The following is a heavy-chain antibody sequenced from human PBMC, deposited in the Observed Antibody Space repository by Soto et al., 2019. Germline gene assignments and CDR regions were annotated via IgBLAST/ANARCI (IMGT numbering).Heavy chain of an antibody. CDR2: IYYSGST. J-gene: IGHJ6*02. D-gene: IGHD2-2*01. CDR1: GGSISSYY. V-gene: IGHV4-59*01. Sequence: SETLSLTCTVSGGSISSYYWSWIRQPPGKGLEWIGYIYYSGSTNYNPSLKSRVTISVDTSKNQFSLKLSSVTAADTAVYYCARDSIANYYGMDVWGQGTTVTVSS. CDR3: ARDSIANYYGMDV.